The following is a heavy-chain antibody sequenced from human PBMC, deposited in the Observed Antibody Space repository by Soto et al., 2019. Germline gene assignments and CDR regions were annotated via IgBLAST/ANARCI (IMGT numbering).Heavy chain of an antibody. V-gene: IGHV3-21*01. Sequence: EVQLVESGGGLVKPRGSLRLSCAASGFTFTRYSMNWVRQAPGKGLEWVSSISSTTNYIYYADSMKGRFTVSRDNAKNSVYLEMNSLSAEDTAVYYCARESEDLTSNFDYWGQGTLVNVSS. CDR2: ISSTTNYI. J-gene: IGHJ4*02. CDR1: GFTFTRYS. CDR3: ARESEDLTSNFDY.